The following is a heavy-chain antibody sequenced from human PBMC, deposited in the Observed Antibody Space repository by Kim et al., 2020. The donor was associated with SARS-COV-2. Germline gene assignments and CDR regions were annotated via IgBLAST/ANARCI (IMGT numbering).Heavy chain of an antibody. J-gene: IGHJ4*02. D-gene: IGHD6-19*01. V-gene: IGHV3-30*04. CDR3: ARSIAVAGILYDY. CDR1: GFTFSNYA. CDR2: ISYDGSNK. Sequence: GGSLRLSCAASGFTFSNYAIHWVRQAPGKGLEWVAVISYDGSNKYYADSVKGRFTISRDNSKNTLYLQMNSLRAEDTAVYYCARSIAVAGILYDYWGQGTLVTVSS.